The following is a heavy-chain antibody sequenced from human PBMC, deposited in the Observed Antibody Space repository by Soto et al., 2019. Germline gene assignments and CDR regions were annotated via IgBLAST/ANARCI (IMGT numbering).Heavy chain of an antibody. J-gene: IGHJ4*02. CDR1: GDSVTSHY. V-gene: IGHV4-59*08. Sequence: SETLSLTCTFSGDSVTSHYLTWIRQSPGKGLEYIGYIHYTGFTHYNPSLKSRLTMSVDRSKNQFTLQLSSVTAADTAVYYCARHLGGSWSSFDYWGQGTLVTVSS. D-gene: IGHD6-13*01. CDR3: ARHLGGSWSSFDY. CDR2: IHYTGFT.